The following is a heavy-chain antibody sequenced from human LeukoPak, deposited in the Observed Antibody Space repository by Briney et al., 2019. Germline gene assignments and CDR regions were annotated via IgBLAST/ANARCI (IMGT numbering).Heavy chain of an antibody. CDR1: GFTFSSYA. D-gene: IGHD2-21*01. CDR3: ARASYCGGDCYFRY. Sequence: GESLRLSCAASGFTFSSYAMSWVRQAPGKGLEWVTGISGSGGSTYDADSVKGRLIISRDNSKNTLYLQMNSLRAEDTAVYYSARASYCGGDCYFRYWGHRTLVTVSS. CDR2: ISGSGGST. J-gene: IGHJ4*01. V-gene: IGHV3-23*01.